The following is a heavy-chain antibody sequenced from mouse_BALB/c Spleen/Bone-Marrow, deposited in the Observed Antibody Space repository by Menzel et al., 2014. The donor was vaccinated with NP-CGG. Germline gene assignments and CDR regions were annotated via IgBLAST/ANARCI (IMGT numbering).Heavy chain of an antibody. J-gene: IGHJ3*01. CDR2: IDSVNGNT. D-gene: IGHD1-2*01. CDR3: ARGGATTAASFVY. Sequence: EVKLVESGAELVKPGASVKLSCTASGFNIKDTYIHWVKQRPERGLEWIGRIDSVNGNTKYDPKFQGKATITTDTSSNTASMPPCTLRYETTLVYYTARGGATTAASFVYWGQGTLVSVSA. V-gene: IGHV14-3*02. CDR1: GFNIKDTY.